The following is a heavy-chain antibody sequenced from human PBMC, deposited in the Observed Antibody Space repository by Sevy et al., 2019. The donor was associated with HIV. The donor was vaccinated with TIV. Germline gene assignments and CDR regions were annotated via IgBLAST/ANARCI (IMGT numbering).Heavy chain of an antibody. V-gene: IGHV3-30*18. CDR1: GFTFSSYG. D-gene: IGHD5-12*01. CDR3: AKDERWLQKFGYY. J-gene: IGHJ4*02. CDR2: ISYDGSNK. Sequence: GGSLRLSCAASGFTFSSYGMHWVRQAPGKGLEWVAVISYDGSNKYYADSVKGRFTISRDNSKNTLYLQMNSLRAEDTAVYYCAKDERWLQKFGYYWGQGTLVTVSS.